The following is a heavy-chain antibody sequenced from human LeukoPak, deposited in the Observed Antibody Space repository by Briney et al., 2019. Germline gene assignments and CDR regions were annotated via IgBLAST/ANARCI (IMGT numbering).Heavy chain of an antibody. CDR1: GFTFSTYG. D-gene: IGHD1-26*01. Sequence: GGSLRLSCAASGFTFSTYGMHWVRQAPGKGLEWGAFIRYDGTNKNYVDSVKGRFTISRDNSKNTLYLQMNSLGAEDTAVYYCAKESGDHFEAFDIWGQGTMVTVSS. CDR3: AKESGDHFEAFDI. J-gene: IGHJ3*02. V-gene: IGHV3-30*02. CDR2: IRYDGTNK.